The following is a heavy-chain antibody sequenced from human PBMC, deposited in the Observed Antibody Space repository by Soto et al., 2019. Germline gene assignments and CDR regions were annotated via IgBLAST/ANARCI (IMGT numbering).Heavy chain of an antibody. J-gene: IGHJ3*02. CDR2: ITGSGGRT. D-gene: IGHD3-22*01. Sequence: EVQLLESGGGLVQPGGSLRLPCAASGFSFISYAMSWVRQAPGKGLEWVSVITGSGGRTYYADSVKGRFTISRDNSKNTLYLQMKSLRGEDTAVKDCANLRDYYDSSGWGGGGFDIWGQGTTVTVSS. V-gene: IGHV3-23*01. CDR3: ANLRDYYDSSGWGGGGFDI. CDR1: GFSFISYA.